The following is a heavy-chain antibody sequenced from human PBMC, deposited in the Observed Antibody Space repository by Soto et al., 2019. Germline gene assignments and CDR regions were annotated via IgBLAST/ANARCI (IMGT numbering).Heavy chain of an antibody. CDR1: GFTFGSDW. V-gene: IGHV3-7*04. CDR2: IRGDGSDK. D-gene: IGHD1-26*01. Sequence: EVQLVESGGDLVQPGGSLTLACAASGFTFGSDWMSWVRQTPGKGLEWVANIRGDGSDKYYVDSVKGRFTISRDNAKNSIFLHKNHLGAGDAAVYYCGGGGATVSLGFDSWGQGTLVTVSS. CDR3: GGGGATVSLGFDS. J-gene: IGHJ4*02.